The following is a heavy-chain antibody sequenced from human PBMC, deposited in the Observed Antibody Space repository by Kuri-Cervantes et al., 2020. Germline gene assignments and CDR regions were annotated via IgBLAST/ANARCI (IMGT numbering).Heavy chain of an antibody. Sequence: GESLKISCAASGFTFSSYAMHWVRQAPGKGLEWVVNIKQDGSEKYYVDSVKGRFTISRDNAKNSLYLQVNSLRAEDTAVYYCARARVMYYYDSSGRIDYWGQGTLVTVSS. D-gene: IGHD3-22*01. V-gene: IGHV3-7*04. CDR1: GFTFSSYA. J-gene: IGHJ4*02. CDR3: ARARVMYYYDSSGRIDY. CDR2: IKQDGSEK.